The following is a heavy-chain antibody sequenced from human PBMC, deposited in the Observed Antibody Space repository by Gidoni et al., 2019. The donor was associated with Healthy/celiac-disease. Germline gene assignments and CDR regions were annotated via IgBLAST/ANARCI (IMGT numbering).Heavy chain of an antibody. J-gene: IGHJ4*02. V-gene: IGHV1-69*02. D-gene: IGHD5-12*01. CDR2: IIPILGIA. CDR3: ARAPFEPGYDHDPIDY. Sequence: QVQLVQSGAEVKKPGSSVKVSCKASGGTFSSYTISWVRQAPGQGLEWMGRIIPILGIANYAQKFQGRVTITADKSTSTAYMELSSLRSEDTAVYYCARAPFEPGYDHDPIDYWGQGTLVTVSS. CDR1: GGTFSSYT.